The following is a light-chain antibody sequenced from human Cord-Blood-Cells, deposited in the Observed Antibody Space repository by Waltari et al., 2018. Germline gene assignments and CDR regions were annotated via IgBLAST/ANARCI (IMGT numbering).Light chain of an antibody. J-gene: IGKJ1*01. CDR2: AAS. Sequence: DIQMTQSPSSLSASVGDRVTITCRASQSISSYLNWYQQKPGKAPKLLIYAASSLQSGVPSRFSGSGSGTDFTLTISILQPEDFATYYCQQSYSTPSPTFGQGTKVEIK. CDR3: QQSYSTPSPT. CDR1: QSISSY. V-gene: IGKV1-39*01.